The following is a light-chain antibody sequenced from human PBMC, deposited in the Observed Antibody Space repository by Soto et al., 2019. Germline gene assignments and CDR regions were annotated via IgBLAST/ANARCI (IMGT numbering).Light chain of an antibody. CDR1: QSVRSY. J-gene: IGKJ4*01. CDR2: DAS. V-gene: IGKV3-11*01. Sequence: EIVLTQSPATLSLSPGERATLSCRASQSVRSYLAWYQQKPGQAPRLLIYDASNRATGIPARFSGSGSGTDFTLPISSLEPEDFAVYYCQQRSNWLTFGGGTKVEIK. CDR3: QQRSNWLT.